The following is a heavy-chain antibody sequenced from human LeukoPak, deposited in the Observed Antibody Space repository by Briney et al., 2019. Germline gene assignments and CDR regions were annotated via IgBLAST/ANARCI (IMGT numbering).Heavy chain of an antibody. V-gene: IGHV3-7*01. CDR3: ARDRGIVVVPAAIYDY. D-gene: IGHD2-2*02. J-gene: IGHJ4*02. CDR2: IKQDGSEK. CDR1: GFTFSSYW. Sequence: GGSLRLSCAASGFTFSSYWMSWVRQAPGKGLEWVANIKQDGSEKYYVDFVKGRFTISRDNAKNSLYLQMNSLRAEDTAVYYCARDRGIVVVPAAIYDYWGQGTLVTVSS.